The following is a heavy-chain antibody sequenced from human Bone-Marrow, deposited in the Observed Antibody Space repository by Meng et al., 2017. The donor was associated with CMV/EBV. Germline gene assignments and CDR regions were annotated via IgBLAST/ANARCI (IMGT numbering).Heavy chain of an antibody. CDR3: ARDFSAWGGKHYYGMDV. D-gene: IGHD4-23*01. J-gene: IGHJ6*02. CDR1: GYSFTSYG. CDR2: IIPILGIV. Sequence: SVKVSCKASGYSFTSYGISWVRQAPGQGLEWMGRIIPILGIVNYAQKFQGRVTITADKSTSTAYMELSSLRSEDTAVYYCARDFSAWGGKHYYGMDVWGQGTTVTVSS. V-gene: IGHV1-69*04.